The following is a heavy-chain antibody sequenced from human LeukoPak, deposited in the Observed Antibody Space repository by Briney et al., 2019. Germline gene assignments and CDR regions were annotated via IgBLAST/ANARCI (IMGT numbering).Heavy chain of an antibody. CDR2: ISSSGSTI. Sequence: GGSLRLSCAASGFTLSSYAMSWIRQAPGKGLEWVSYISSSGSTIYYADSVKGRFTISRDNAKNSLYLQMNSLRAEDTAVYYCARDAHHYDILTGYYKGIDYWGQGTLVTVSS. J-gene: IGHJ4*02. CDR3: ARDAHHYDILTGYYKGIDY. V-gene: IGHV3-11*01. D-gene: IGHD3-9*01. CDR1: GFTLSSYA.